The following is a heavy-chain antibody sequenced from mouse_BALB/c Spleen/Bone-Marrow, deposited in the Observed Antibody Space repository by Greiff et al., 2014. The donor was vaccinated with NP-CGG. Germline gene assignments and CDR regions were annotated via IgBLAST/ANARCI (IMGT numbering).Heavy chain of an antibody. CDR1: GYTFTSYW. Sequence: QVQLQQSGAELARPGASVKLSCKASGYTFTSYWMQWVKQRPGQGLEWIGAIYPGDGDTRYTQKFKGKATLTADKSSSTAYMQLSSLASEDSAAYYCARRDYGIRENYYAMDYWGQGTSVTVSS. V-gene: IGHV1-87*01. CDR2: IYPGDGDT. J-gene: IGHJ4*01. CDR3: ARRDYGIRENYYAMDY. D-gene: IGHD1-2*01.